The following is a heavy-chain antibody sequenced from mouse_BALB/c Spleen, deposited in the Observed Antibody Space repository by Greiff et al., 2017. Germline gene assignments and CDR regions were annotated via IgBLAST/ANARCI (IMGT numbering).Heavy chain of an antibody. V-gene: IGHV3-8*02. CDR2: ISYSGST. J-gene: IGHJ3*01. CDR1: GDSITSGY. CDR3: ASGLGLPAWFAY. D-gene: IGHD2-4*01. Sequence: EVKVVESGPSLVKPSQTLSLTCSVTGDSITSGYWNWIRKFPGNKLEYMGYISYSGSTYYNPSLKSRISITRDTSKNQYYLQLNSVTTEDTATYYCASGLGLPAWFAYWGQGTLVTVSA.